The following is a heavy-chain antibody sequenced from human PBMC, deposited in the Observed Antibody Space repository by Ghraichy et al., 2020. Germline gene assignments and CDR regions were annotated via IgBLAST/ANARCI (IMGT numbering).Heavy chain of an antibody. CDR3: ARDELNYYDSSGYLY. D-gene: IGHD3-22*01. CDR1: GFTFSSYS. V-gene: IGHV3-21*01. Sequence: LSLTCAASGFTFSSYSMNWVRQAPGKGLEWVSSISSSSSYIYYADSVKGRFTISRDNAKNSLYLQMNSLRAEDTAVYYCARDELNYYDSSGYLYWGQGTLVTVSS. J-gene: IGHJ4*02. CDR2: ISSSSSYI.